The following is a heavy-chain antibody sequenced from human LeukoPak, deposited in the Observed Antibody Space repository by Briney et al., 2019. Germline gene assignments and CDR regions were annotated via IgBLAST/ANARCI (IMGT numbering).Heavy chain of an antibody. J-gene: IGHJ4*02. CDR1: GGSISSYY. D-gene: IGHD3-3*01. CDR2: IYYSGST. V-gene: IGHV4-59*01. Sequence: SETMSLTCTVSGGSISSYYWSWIRQPPGKGLEWIGYIYYSGSTNYNPSLKSRVTISVDTSKNQFSLKLSSVTAADTAVYYCARVKDGITIFGVVIEYFDYGGQGTLVTVSS. CDR3: ARVKDGITIFGVVIEYFDY.